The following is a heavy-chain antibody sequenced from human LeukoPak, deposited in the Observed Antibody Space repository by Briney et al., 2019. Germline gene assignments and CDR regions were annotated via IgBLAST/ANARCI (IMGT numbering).Heavy chain of an antibody. V-gene: IGHV3-66*01. CDR3: ARDLNY. J-gene: IGHJ4*02. CDR2: TSSGGNT. CDR1: GFTVSTNY. Sequence: GGSLRLSCAASGFTVSTNYMSWVRQAPGKGLEWVSVTSSGGNTYYADSVKGRFTISRDNSKNTLYLHMNSLRAEDTAVYYCARDLNYWGRGTLVTVSS.